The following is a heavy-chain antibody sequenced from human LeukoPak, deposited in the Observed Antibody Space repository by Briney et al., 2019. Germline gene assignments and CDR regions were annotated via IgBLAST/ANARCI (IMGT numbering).Heavy chain of an antibody. CDR3: ARLWTWQVGAIPYYFDY. CDR2: IYHSGST. D-gene: IGHD1-26*01. CDR1: GYSISSGYC. Sequence: SETLSLTCTVSGYSISSGYCWGWIRQPPGKGLEWIGSIYHSGSTYYNPSLKSRVTISVDTSKNQFSLKLSSVTAADTAVYYCARLWTWQVGAIPYYFDYWGQGTLVTVSS. J-gene: IGHJ4*02. V-gene: IGHV4-38-2*02.